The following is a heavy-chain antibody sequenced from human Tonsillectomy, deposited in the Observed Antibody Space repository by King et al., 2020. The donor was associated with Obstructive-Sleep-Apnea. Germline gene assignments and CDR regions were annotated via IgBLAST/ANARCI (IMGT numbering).Heavy chain of an antibody. J-gene: IGHJ6*02. CDR3: AWGVWFGELLQYYYGMDV. V-gene: IGHV4-38-2*02. D-gene: IGHD3-10*01. Sequence: QLQESGPGLVKPSETLSLTCTVSGYSISSGYYWGWIRQPPGKGLEWIGSIYHSGSTYYNPSLKSRVTISVDTSKNQFSLKLSSGTAADTAVHYCAWGVWFGELLQYYYGMDVWGQGTTVTVSS. CDR1: GYSISSGYY. CDR2: IYHSGST.